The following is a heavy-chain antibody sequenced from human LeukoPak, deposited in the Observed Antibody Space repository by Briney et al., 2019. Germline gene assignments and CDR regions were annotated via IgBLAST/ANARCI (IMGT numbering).Heavy chain of an antibody. V-gene: IGHV4-34*01. Sequence: SETLSLTCTVYGGSFSDYFWSWIRQPPGKGLEWIGEIDDGGTTNYNPSLMSRVTVSMDRSKKQFSLTRNSVTAADTAVYYCARLKFYDSTGYSPGYYMDVWGKGTTVSVFS. CDR2: IDDGGTT. CDR3: ARLKFYDSTGYSPGYYMDV. D-gene: IGHD3-22*01. CDR1: GGSFSDYF. J-gene: IGHJ6*03.